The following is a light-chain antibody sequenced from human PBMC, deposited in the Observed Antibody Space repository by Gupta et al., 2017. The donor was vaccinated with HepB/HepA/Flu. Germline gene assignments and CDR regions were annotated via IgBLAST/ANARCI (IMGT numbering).Light chain of an antibody. J-gene: IGLJ2*01. CDR1: NIGSKN. Sequence: SYELTQPLSVSVALGQTARITCGGNNIGSKNVHWYQQKPGTAPVLVIYRNSNQPSEIPERFSGSNSGNTATLTISRAQAGDETDYYCQVWDITTAHVVFGGGTNLTVL. V-gene: IGLV3-9*01. CDR2: RNS. CDR3: QVWDITTAHVV.